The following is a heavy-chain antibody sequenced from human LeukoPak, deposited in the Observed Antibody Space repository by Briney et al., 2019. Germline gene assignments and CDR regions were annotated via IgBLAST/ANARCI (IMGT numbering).Heavy chain of an antibody. J-gene: IGHJ6*03. V-gene: IGHV4-34*01. D-gene: IGHD1-7*01. CDR3: ARRWNYGRNYYIDV. CDR2: INDSGTI. CDR1: GGSFSNYY. Sequence: SETLSLTCAVYGGSFSNYYWSWIRQPPGKGLEWIGEINDSGTINYNPSLMSRVTISVDKSKNQFSLKLSSVTAADTAVYYCARRWNYGRNYYIDVWGKGAMVSVSS.